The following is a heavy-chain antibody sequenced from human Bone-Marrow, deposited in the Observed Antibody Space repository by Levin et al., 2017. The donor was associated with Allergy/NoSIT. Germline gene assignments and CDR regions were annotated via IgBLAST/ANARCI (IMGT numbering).Heavy chain of an antibody. CDR3: ARDRDIVVVPAAINVVRADYYYHYMDV. J-gene: IGHJ6*03. CDR1: GGTFSSYA. CDR2: IIPIFGTA. Sequence: ASVKVSCKASGGTFSSYAISWVRQAPGQGLEWMGGIIPIFGTANYAQKFQGRVTITADESTSTAYMELSSLRSEDTAVYYCARDRDIVVVPAAINVVRADYYYHYMDVWGKGTTVTVSS. V-gene: IGHV1-69*13. D-gene: IGHD2-2*01.